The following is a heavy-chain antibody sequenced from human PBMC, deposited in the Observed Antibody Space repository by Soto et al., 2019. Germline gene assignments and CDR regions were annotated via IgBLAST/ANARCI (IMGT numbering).Heavy chain of an antibody. V-gene: IGHV4-59*01. CDR3: ARNRGSDRNSFSLAP. J-gene: IGHJ5*02. Sequence: PSETLSLTCAVSGGSISSFYWSWVRQPPGKGLEWIGYIYYSGITSYNPSLKSRVSISLDTSKNQLSLRLTSVTAAATAVYYCARNRGSDRNSFSLAPWGQGTPVTVSS. D-gene: IGHD6-6*01. CDR1: GGSISSFY. CDR2: IYYSGIT.